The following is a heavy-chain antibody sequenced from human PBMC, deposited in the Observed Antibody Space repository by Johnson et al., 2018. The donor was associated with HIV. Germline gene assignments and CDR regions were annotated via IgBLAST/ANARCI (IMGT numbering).Heavy chain of an antibody. CDR2: ISRDGGST. V-gene: IGHV3-64*01. J-gene: IGHJ3*01. CDR1: GFTFSNYA. CDR3: ATGRATV. Sequence: VQLVESGGGLVQPGGSLRLSCAASGFTFSNYAMHWVRQAPGKGLEYVSAISRDGGSTYYANSVKGRFSISRDNSKNTLYLQMGSLRGEDMAVDYCATGRATVWGQGTMVTVSS.